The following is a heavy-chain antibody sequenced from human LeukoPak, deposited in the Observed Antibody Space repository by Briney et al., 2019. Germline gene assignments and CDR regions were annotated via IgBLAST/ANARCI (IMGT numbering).Heavy chain of an antibody. CDR1: EFTFSSYE. V-gene: IGHV3-48*03. D-gene: IGHD2-21*02. Sequence: GGSLRLSCTASEFTFSSYEMNWVRQAPGKGLEWVSYISSSGSTIHYADSVKGRFTISRDNAWNSLYLQMNSLRAEGTAVYYCARVREGCGGDCISYYYYYAMDVWGQGTTVTVSS. CDR3: ARVREGCGGDCISYYYYYAMDV. CDR2: ISSSGSTI. J-gene: IGHJ6*02.